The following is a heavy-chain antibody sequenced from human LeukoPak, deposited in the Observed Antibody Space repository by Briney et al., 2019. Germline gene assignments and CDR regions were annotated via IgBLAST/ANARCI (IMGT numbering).Heavy chain of an antibody. J-gene: IGHJ4*02. D-gene: IGHD3-10*01. CDR3: ARGGTRYDRRFVFDY. V-gene: IGHV3-66*01. Sequence: GGSLRLSCAASGSTVSYNFMSWVRQAPGKGLAWVSVIHNSGSTFYADSVRGRFTISRDNSKNTLYLQMNSLRAEDTAVYYCARGGTRYDRRFVFDYWGQGVLVTVSS. CDR1: GSTVSYNF. CDR2: IHNSGST.